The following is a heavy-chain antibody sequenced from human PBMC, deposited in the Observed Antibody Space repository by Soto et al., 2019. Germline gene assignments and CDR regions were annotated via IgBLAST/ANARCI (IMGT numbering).Heavy chain of an antibody. D-gene: IGHD6-13*01. CDR1: VDSITTYY. Sequence: PSETLCLTCTVSVDSITTYYWSWIRQPAGKGLEWIGRIDTSGNTNYNPSLKSRVTMSVDTSKKQFSLKLTSVTAADTAVYYCARYSNNWFQTEGMDVWGQGTTVTVSS. J-gene: IGHJ6*02. V-gene: IGHV4-4*07. CDR2: IDTSGNT. CDR3: ARYSNNWFQTEGMDV.